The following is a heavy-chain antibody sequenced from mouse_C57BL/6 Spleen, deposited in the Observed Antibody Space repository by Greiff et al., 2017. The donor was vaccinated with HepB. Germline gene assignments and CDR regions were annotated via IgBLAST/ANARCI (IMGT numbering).Heavy chain of an antibody. J-gene: IGHJ4*01. V-gene: IGHV2-2*01. Sequence: VQVVESGPGLVQPSQSLSITCTVSGFSLTSYGVHWVRQSPGKGLEWLGVIWSGGSTDYNAAFISRLSISKDNSKSQVFFKMNSLQADDTAIYYCARNPLITDYYAMDYWGQGTSVTVSS. CDR2: IWSGGST. CDR1: GFSLTSYG. CDR3: ARNPLITDYYAMDY. D-gene: IGHD1-1*01.